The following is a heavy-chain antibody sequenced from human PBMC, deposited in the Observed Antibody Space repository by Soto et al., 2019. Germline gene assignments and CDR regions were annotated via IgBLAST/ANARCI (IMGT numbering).Heavy chain of an antibody. CDR1: GGSISSYY. CDR2: IYYSGST. V-gene: IGHV4-59*01. Sequence: QVQLQESGPGLVKPSETLSLTCTVSGGSISSYYWSWIRQPPGKGLEWIGYIYYSGSTNYNPSLKSRVTISVDMSKNQFSLKLSSVTAADTAVYYCARSLRQYYYYYYMDVWGKGTTVTVSS. J-gene: IGHJ6*03. D-gene: IGHD3-16*02. CDR3: ARSLRQYYYYYYMDV.